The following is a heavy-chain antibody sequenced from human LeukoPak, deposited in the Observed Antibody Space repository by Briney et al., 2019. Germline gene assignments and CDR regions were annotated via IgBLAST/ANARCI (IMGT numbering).Heavy chain of an antibody. D-gene: IGHD6-19*01. CDR3: ARSSGWYSVDY. Sequence: ASVKVSCKASGYTFTNYDINWVRQATGQGLEWMGWMNPNSGSTGYAQKFQGRVTITRDTSISTAYMELSSLRSEDTAIYYCARSSGWYSVDYWGQGTLVTVSS. V-gene: IGHV1-8*03. J-gene: IGHJ4*01. CDR1: GYTFTNYD. CDR2: MNPNSGST.